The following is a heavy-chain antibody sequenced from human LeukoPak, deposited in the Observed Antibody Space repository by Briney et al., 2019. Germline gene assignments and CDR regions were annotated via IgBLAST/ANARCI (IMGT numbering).Heavy chain of an antibody. V-gene: IGHV1-69*06. CDR2: IIPILGTA. D-gene: IGHD5-18*01. J-gene: IGHJ5*02. CDR3: ARHTAMVYGWFDP. CDR1: GGTFSSYA. Sequence: ASVKVSCKASGGTFSSYAISWVRQAPGQGLEWMGGIIPILGTANYAQKFQGRVTITADKSTSTAYMELSSLRSEDTAVYYCARHTAMVYGWFDPWGQGTLVTVSS.